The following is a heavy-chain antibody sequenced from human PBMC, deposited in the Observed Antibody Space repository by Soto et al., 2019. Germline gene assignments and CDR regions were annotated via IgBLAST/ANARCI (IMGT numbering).Heavy chain of an antibody. V-gene: IGHV3-23*01. D-gene: IGHD3-16*02. CDR3: AKDRGIIVKAGDAFDV. Sequence: QPGGSLRLSCASSGFPLSMSAVNWVRQAPGKGLEWVSYISDSGDRTYYADSVKGRFTISRDRSKNTVSLQMDSLRAEDTAVYYCAKDRGIIVKAGDAFDVWGQGTKVPVSS. J-gene: IGHJ3*01. CDR2: ISDSGDRT. CDR1: GFPLSMSA.